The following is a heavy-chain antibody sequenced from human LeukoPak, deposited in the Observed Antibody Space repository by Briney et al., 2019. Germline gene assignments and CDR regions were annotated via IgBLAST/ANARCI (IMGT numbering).Heavy chain of an antibody. D-gene: IGHD3-22*01. CDR2: IIPIFGTA. CDR3: ASGQWKYYYDSSGYRGTLDWFDP. CDR1: GGTFSSYA. Sequence: GASVTVSFTASGGTFSSYAISWVRQAPGQGLEWMGGIIPIFGTANYAQKFQGRVTITADESTSTAYMELSSLRSEDTAVYYCASGQWKYYYDSSGYRGTLDWFDPWGQGTLVTVSS. V-gene: IGHV1-69*13. J-gene: IGHJ5*02.